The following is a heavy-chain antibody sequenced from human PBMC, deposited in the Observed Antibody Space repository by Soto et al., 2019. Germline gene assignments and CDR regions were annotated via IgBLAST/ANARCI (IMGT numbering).Heavy chain of an antibody. CDR2: IYWDDDK. Sequence: QITLKESGPPVVKPTQTLTLTCSLSGFSLNTGGVGVGWIRQPPGKALEWLAVIYWDDDKSWNPSLRDRLTRNSDASDDQVVLTVTNLDPVDTGTYYCARRRGGFGGGWTTPYFDYWGQGTLVTVSS. CDR1: GFSLNTGGVG. D-gene: IGHD6-19*01. CDR3: ARRRGGFGGGWTTPYFDY. V-gene: IGHV2-5*02. J-gene: IGHJ4*02.